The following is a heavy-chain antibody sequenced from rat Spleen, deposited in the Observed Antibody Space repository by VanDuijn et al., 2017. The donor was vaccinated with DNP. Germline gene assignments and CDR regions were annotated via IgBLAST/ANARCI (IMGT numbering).Heavy chain of an antibody. D-gene: IGHD1-6*01. CDR3: TRGVYYGSSWAFDY. J-gene: IGHJ2*01. CDR2: ISYDGGIT. Sequence: EVQLVESGGGLVQPGRSLKLSCAASGFTFSDYYMAWVRQAPTRGLEWVAYISYDGGITSYGDSVKGRFTISRDTAKSSLYLQMNSLKSEDTATYYCTRGVYYGSSWAFDYWGHGVMVTVSS. V-gene: IGHV5-20*01. CDR1: GFTFSDYY.